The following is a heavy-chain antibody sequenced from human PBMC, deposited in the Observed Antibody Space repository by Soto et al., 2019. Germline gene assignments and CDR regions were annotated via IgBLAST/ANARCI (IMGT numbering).Heavy chain of an antibody. J-gene: IGHJ5*02. D-gene: IGHD3-9*01. V-gene: IGHV1-46*01. Sequence: SMNVSCKASGYTFTSYYIPWVRQAPGQGLESMGIINPSGGSASYAQKFQGRVTMTRDTSTSKVYMEMSSLRSEDTAVYYCARESVRYFDWFSGWLDPWGQGTLVTVSS. CDR1: GYTFTSYY. CDR3: ARESVRYFDWFSGWLDP. CDR2: INPSGGSA.